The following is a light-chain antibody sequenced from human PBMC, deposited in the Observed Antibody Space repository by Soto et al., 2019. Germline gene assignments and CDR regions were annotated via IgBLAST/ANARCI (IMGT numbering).Light chain of an antibody. V-gene: IGKV1-5*03. CDR2: KAS. J-gene: IGKJ1*01. CDR3: QQYNSYSWT. CDR1: QSISSW. Sequence: DLQMTQSPSTLSASVGDRVTITCRASQSISSWLAWYQQKPGKAPKLRIYKASSLESGVPSRFSGSGSGTEFTLTISSLQPDDFATYYCQQYNSYSWTFGQGTKVEIK.